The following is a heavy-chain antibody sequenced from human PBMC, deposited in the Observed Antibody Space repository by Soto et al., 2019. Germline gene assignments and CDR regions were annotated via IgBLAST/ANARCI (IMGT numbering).Heavy chain of an antibody. J-gene: IGHJ4*02. CDR2: IYPPNSDT. CDR1: GYTFATYW. CDR3: ARHRLYSISWTTCEY. V-gene: IGHV5-51*01. D-gene: IGHD3-3*02. Sequence: LGESLKISCKGSGYTFATYWIGWVRQTPWKGLEWIGIIYPPNSDTKYSPSFEGQVTISAEKSINTAYLQWSSLTASDTAVYYCARHRLYSISWTTCEYWGQGTIVSVSS.